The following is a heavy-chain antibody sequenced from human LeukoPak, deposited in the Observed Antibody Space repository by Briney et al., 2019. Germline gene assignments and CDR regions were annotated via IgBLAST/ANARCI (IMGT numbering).Heavy chain of an antibody. CDR2: IIPILGIA. CDR3: ARESLAYCSSTSCPSGYFDY. CDR1: GGTFSSYT. D-gene: IGHD2-2*01. V-gene: IGHV1-69*04. J-gene: IGHJ4*02. Sequence: ASVKVSCKASGGTFSSYTISWVRQAPGQGLEWMGRIIPILGIANYARKFQGRVTITADKSTSTAYMELSSLRSEDTAVYYCARESLAYCSSTSCPSGYFDYWGQGTLVTVSS.